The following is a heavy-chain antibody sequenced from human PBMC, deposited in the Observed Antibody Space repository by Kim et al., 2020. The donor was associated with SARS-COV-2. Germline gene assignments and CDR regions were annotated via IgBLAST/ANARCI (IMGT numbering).Heavy chain of an antibody. Sequence: GESLKISCKGSGYSFTSYWIGWVRQMPGKGLEWMGIIYPGDSDTRYSPSFQGQVTISADKSISTAYLQWSSLKASDTAMYYCARQIGQTTLYYGMDVWGQGTTVTVSS. V-gene: IGHV5-51*01. CDR1: GYSFTSYW. D-gene: IGHD2-21*01. CDR3: ARQIGQTTLYYGMDV. CDR2: IYPGDSDT. J-gene: IGHJ6*02.